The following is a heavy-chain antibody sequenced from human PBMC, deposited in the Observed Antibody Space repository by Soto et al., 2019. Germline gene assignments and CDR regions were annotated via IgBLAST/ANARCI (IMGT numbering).Heavy chain of an antibody. V-gene: IGHV3-21*01. CDR2: ISSSSSYI. Sequence: GGSLRLSCAASGFTFSSYSMNWVRQAPGKGLEWVSSISSSSSYIYYADSVKGRFTISRDNAKISLYLQMSSLRAEDTAVYYCAREYCSSTSCLNWFDPWGQGTLVTVSS. J-gene: IGHJ5*02. D-gene: IGHD2-2*01. CDR3: AREYCSSTSCLNWFDP. CDR1: GFTFSSYS.